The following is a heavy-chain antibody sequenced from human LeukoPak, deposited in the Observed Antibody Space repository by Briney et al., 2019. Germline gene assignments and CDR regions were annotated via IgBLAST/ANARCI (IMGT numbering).Heavy chain of an antibody. CDR1: GGSITSGY. Sequence: PSETLSLTCTVSGGSITSGYWSWIRQPPGKGQGWIWYISYSGNTSYDPSLKGRVTISGDTSKKQFSLKLGSVTAADTAVYYCARIYYDSRGYWYYFDYWGQGTLVTVSS. J-gene: IGHJ4*02. D-gene: IGHD3-22*01. CDR3: ARIYYDSRGYWYYFDY. CDR2: ISYSGNT. V-gene: IGHV4-59*08.